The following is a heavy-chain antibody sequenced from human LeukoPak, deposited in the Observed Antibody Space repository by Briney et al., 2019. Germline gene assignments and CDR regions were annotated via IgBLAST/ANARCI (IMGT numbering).Heavy chain of an antibody. CDR1: GFTFSSYW. CDR3: ARAYDFWSGYYPSFDY. D-gene: IGHD3-3*01. Sequence: GGSLRLSCAVSGFTFSSYWMSWVRQAPGKGLEWVANIKQDGSEKYYVDSVKGRFTISRDNAKNSLYLQMNSLRAEDTAVYYCARAYDFWSGYYPSFDYWGQGTLVTVSS. CDR2: IKQDGSEK. J-gene: IGHJ4*02. V-gene: IGHV3-7*01.